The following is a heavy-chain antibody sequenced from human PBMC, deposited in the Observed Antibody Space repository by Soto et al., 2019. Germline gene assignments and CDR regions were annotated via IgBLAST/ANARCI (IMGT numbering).Heavy chain of an antibody. Sequence: EVQLVESGGGLVKPGGSLRLSCAASGFTFSSYSMNWVRQAPGKGLEWVSSISSSSSYIYYADSVKGRFTISRDNAKXXXXXXXXXXXXXXXXXXXXXXXXXTMVRGVIIDGYYYYYGMDVWGQGTTVTVSS. CDR1: GFTFSSYS. CDR3: XXXXXTMVRGVIIDGYYYYYGMDV. V-gene: IGHV3-21*01. J-gene: IGHJ6*02. D-gene: IGHD3-10*01. CDR2: ISSSSSYI.